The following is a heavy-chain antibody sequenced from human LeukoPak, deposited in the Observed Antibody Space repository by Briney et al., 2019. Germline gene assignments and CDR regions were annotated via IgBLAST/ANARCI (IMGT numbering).Heavy chain of an antibody. J-gene: IGHJ6*03. CDR1: GHTLTDFP. CDR3: ATGRGDYYYFMDV. D-gene: IGHD3-10*01. Sequence: ASVKVSCKISGHTLTDFPLHWVRQTPGKGLEWMEGFDPEDSGPIYAQNFQGRLTMTEDTSTDTFYMELSSLRSEDTALYFCATGRGDYYYFMDVWGKGTTVIVSS. CDR2: FDPEDSGP. V-gene: IGHV1-24*01.